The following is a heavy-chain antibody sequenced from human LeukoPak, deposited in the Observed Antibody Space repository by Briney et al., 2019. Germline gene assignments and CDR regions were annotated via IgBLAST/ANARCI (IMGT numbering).Heavy chain of an antibody. CDR3: ARRGSSSGNYYYGMDV. CDR2: IYYSGST. Sequence: SETLSLTCTVSGGSISSYYWSWIRQPPGKGLEWIGYIYYSGSTNYNPSLKSRVTISVDTSKNQFSLKLSSVTAADTAVYYCARRGSSSGNYYYGMDVWGQGTTVTVSS. V-gene: IGHV4-59*01. J-gene: IGHJ6*02. D-gene: IGHD6-13*01. CDR1: GGSISSYY.